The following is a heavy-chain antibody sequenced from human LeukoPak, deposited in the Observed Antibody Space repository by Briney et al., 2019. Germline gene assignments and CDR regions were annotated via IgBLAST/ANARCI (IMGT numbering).Heavy chain of an antibody. D-gene: IGHD4/OR15-4a*01. Sequence: QPGGSLRLSCAASGFTFSSYWMTWVRQTPGKGLEWVATIKHDGSEDYFVDSVKGRFTISRDNAENSLHLQMSSLRAEDTAVYYCARSANYGGHAFFDYWGQGILVIVSS. CDR2: IKHDGSED. CDR3: ARSANYGGHAFFDY. CDR1: GFTFSSYW. V-gene: IGHV3-7*01. J-gene: IGHJ4*02.